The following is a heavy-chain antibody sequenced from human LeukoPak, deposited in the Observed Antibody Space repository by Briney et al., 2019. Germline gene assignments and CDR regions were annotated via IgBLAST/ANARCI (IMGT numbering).Heavy chain of an antibody. CDR3: ARAVYCSGGGCFWYFDL. Sequence: GGSLRLSCAASGFTFSSYAMHWVRQAPGKGLEWVAVISYDGSNKYYADSVKGRFTISRDNSKNTLYLQMNSLRAEDTAVYYCARAVYCSGGGCFWYFDLWGRGTLVTVSS. D-gene: IGHD2-15*01. V-gene: IGHV3-30*04. CDR1: GFTFSSYA. J-gene: IGHJ2*01. CDR2: ISYDGSNK.